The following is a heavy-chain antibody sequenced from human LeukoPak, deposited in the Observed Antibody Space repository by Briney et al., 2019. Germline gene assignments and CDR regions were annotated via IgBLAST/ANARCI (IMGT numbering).Heavy chain of an antibody. J-gene: IGHJ4*02. CDR1: GFALSSHW. CDR2: VNRDGSET. Sequence: PGGSLRLSCAASGFALSSHWMTWVRQVPGRGPEWVANVNRDGSETYYLDSVKGRFTISKDNAKNSLYLQMNSLRAEDTAVYYCAKSQSGSCSGGSCSCDYWGQGTLVTVSS. D-gene: IGHD2-15*01. CDR3: AKSQSGSCSGGSCSCDY. V-gene: IGHV3-7*03.